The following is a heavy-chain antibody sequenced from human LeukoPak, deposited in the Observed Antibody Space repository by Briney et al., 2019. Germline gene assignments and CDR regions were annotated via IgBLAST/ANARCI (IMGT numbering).Heavy chain of an antibody. Sequence: ASVTVSCKASGYTFTGHYMHWVRQAPGQGLEWMGWINPNSGGTNYAQKFQGRVTMTRDTSISTAYMELSRLRSDDTAVYYCARMVVYCSSTSCHDYWGQGTLVTVSS. J-gene: IGHJ4*02. CDR1: GYTFTGHY. CDR3: ARMVVYCSSTSCHDY. CDR2: INPNSGGT. V-gene: IGHV1-2*02. D-gene: IGHD2-2*01.